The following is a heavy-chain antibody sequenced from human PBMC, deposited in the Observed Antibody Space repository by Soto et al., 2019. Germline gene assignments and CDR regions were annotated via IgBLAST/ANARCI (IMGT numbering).Heavy chain of an antibody. CDR2: ISGSGGST. J-gene: IGHJ4*02. Sequence: GGSLRLSCAASGFTFSRYAMSWVRQAPGKGLEWVSDISGSGGSTYYADSVKGRFTISRDNSKNTLYLQMNSLRAEDTAVYYCASPNMGSPVPYYFDYWGQGTLVTVSS. CDR3: ASPNMGSPVPYYFDY. V-gene: IGHV3-23*01. CDR1: GFTFSRYA. D-gene: IGHD3-10*01.